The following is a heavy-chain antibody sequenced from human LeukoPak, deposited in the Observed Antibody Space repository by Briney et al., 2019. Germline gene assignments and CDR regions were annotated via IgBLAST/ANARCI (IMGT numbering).Heavy chain of an antibody. CDR1: GYSISSGCL. D-gene: IGHD3-10*01. J-gene: IGHJ4*02. Sequence: SETLSLTCTVSGYSISSGCLWGWIRQPPGKGLEWIGSIDGSGSSYYNPSLKSRVTISVDTSRNQFSLKMTSVTAADTAVYYCARGPASLLWFGESDYFDYWGQGTLVTVSS. V-gene: IGHV4-38-2*02. CDR2: IDGSGSS. CDR3: ARGPASLLWFGESDYFDY.